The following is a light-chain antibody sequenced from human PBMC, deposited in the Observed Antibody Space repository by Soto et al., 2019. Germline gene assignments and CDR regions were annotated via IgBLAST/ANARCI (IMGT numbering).Light chain of an antibody. Sequence: EIVLTQSPGTLSLSPGERATLSCRASQSVSSSYLAWYQQKPGQAPRLLIYGASSRATGIPDMFSGSGSGTDFTLTISRLEPEDFAVYYCQQYGSSPGWTLGQGTKVEIK. CDR2: GAS. CDR1: QSVSSSY. V-gene: IGKV3-20*01. J-gene: IGKJ1*01. CDR3: QQYGSSPGWT.